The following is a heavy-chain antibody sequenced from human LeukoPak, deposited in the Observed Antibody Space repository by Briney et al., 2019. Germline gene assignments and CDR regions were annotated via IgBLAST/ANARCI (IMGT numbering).Heavy chain of an antibody. Sequence: RGSLRLSCAASGFTFSSYDMHWVRQATGKGLEWVSAIGTAGDTYYPGSVKGRFTISRENAKNSLYLQMNSLRAGDTAVYYCARADVYYYYMDVWGKGTTVTISS. CDR2: IGTAGDT. J-gene: IGHJ6*03. CDR3: ARADVYYYYMDV. CDR1: GFTFSSYD. V-gene: IGHV3-13*01.